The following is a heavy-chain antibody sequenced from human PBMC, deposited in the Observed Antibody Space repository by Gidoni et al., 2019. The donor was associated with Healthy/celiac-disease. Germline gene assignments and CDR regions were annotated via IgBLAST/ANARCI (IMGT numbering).Heavy chain of an antibody. D-gene: IGHD4-17*01. CDR3: ARDLSGDYVFDY. CDR1: GFTFSSYG. Sequence: VQLVVSGGGVAPPGRSLRLSCAASGFTFSSYGMHWASQAPGKGLEWVAVIWYDGSNKYYADSVKGRFTISRDNSKNTLYLQMNSLRAEDTAVYYCARDLSGDYVFDYWGQGTLVTVSS. CDR2: IWYDGSNK. V-gene: IGHV3-33*01. J-gene: IGHJ4*02.